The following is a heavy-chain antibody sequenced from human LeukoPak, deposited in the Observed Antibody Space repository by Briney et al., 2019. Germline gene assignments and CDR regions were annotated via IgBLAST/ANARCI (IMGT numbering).Heavy chain of an antibody. Sequence: EASVKVSCKASGYTFTGYYMHWVRQAPGQGLEWMGWINPNSGGTNYAQKFQGRVTMTRDTSISTAYVELSRLRSDDTAVYYCARAYCSSTSCYLWFDPWGQGTLVTVSS. CDR2: INPNSGGT. V-gene: IGHV1-2*02. D-gene: IGHD2-2*01. CDR1: GYTFTGYY. J-gene: IGHJ5*02. CDR3: ARAYCSSTSCYLWFDP.